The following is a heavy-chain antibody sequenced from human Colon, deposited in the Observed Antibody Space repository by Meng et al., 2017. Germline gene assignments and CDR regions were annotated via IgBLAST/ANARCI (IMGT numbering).Heavy chain of an antibody. CDR3: ARVPTTVDPFES. CDR1: GGSISSNNW. V-gene: IGHV4-4*02. Sequence: QGLLPEAGPGLVTPSGTLSLTCTVSGGSISSNNWWSWVRQSPGRGLEWIGEIYQSGSTNYSPSLKSRVTISLDKSKNQFSLKVSYMTAADTAVYFCARVPTTVDPFESWGQGTLVTVSS. D-gene: IGHD4-23*01. CDR2: IYQSGST. J-gene: IGHJ4*02.